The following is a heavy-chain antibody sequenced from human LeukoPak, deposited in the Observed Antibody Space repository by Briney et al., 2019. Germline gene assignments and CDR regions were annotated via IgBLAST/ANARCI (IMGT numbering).Heavy chain of an antibody. J-gene: IGHJ4*02. D-gene: IGHD5-18*01. CDR3: ASRPYSYGYPHLHYFDY. Sequence: PSETLSLTCTVSGGSISSSSYYWGWIRQPPGKGLEWIGSIYYSGSTYYNPSLKSRVTISVDTSKNQFSLKLSSVTAADTAVYYCASRPYSYGYPHLHYFDYWGQGTLVTVSS. V-gene: IGHV4-39*07. CDR1: GGSISSSSYY. CDR2: IYYSGST.